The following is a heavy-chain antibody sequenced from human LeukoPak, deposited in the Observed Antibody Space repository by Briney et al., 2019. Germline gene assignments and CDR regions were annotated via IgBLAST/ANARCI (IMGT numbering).Heavy chain of an antibody. CDR2: IYWDDDK. CDR1: GFSLSTSGVG. Sequence: KVSGPTLVNPTQTLTLTCAFSGFSLSTSGVGVGWIRQPPGKALEWLALIYWDDDKRYGPSLESRLTLTKDTSKNQVVLKMTNMDPVDTATYYCAGGSGRTFDYWGQGTLVTVSS. D-gene: IGHD3-10*01. J-gene: IGHJ4*02. V-gene: IGHV2-5*05. CDR3: AGGSGRTFDY.